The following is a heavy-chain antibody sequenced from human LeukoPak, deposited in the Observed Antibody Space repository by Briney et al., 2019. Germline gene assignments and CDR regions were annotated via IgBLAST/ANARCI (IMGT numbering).Heavy chain of an antibody. V-gene: IGHV3-48*01. CDR2: ISSSSGTI. CDR1: GFIFSSYS. J-gene: IGHJ4*02. Sequence: GGSLRLSCVGSGFIFSSYSMNWVRQAPGKGLEWISYISSSSGTIYYADSVKGRFTISRDNAKNSLYLQMNSLRAEDAAVYYCLRDFHGRLYDTGGYSYWGQGTLVTVSS. CDR3: LRDFHGRLYDTGGYSY. D-gene: IGHD3-22*01.